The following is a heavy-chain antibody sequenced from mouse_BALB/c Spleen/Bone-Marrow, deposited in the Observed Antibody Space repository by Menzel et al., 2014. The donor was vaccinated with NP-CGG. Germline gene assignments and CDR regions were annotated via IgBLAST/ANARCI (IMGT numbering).Heavy chain of an antibody. J-gene: IGHJ4*01. CDR3: ARHGSSYAMDY. D-gene: IGHD1-1*01. Sequence: EVNVVESGGGSVKLGGSLKLSCAASGFTFSNYYMSWVRQTPEKRLELVAAINRSGGSTYYPDTVKGRFTISRGDAKNTLYLQMSSLKSEDTALYYCARHGSSYAMDYWGQGTSVTVSS. V-gene: IGHV5-6-2*01. CDR1: GFTFSNYY. CDR2: INRSGGST.